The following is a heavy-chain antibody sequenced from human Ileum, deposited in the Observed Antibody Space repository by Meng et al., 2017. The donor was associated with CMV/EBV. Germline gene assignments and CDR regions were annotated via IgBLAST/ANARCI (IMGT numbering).Heavy chain of an antibody. D-gene: IGHD3-10*01. J-gene: IGHJ4*02. CDR1: SASISPYY. V-gene: IGHV4-4*07. CDR3: ARGQTVRGFEY. Sequence: QADLRESAPGLVTPSETLSLTCTVSSASISPYYWNWIRQPAGKGLEWIGRIYTGGPTDYNPSLKSRVTMSVDTSKNQFFLNLSSVTAADTAVYYCARGQTVRGFEYWGLGILVTVSS. CDR2: IYTGGPT.